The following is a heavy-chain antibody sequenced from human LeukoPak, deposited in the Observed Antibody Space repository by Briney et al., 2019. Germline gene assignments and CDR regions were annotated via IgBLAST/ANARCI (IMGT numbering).Heavy chain of an antibody. D-gene: IGHD3-3*01. CDR1: GFTFSSYG. J-gene: IGHJ3*02. Sequence: GGSLRLSCAASGFTFSSYGMHWVRQAPGKGLEWVAVIWYDGSNKYYADSVKGRFTISRDNSKNTLYLQMNSLRAEDTAVYYCARDGTDYDFWSGPWDAFDIWGQGTMVTVSS. V-gene: IGHV3-33*01. CDR3: ARDGTDYDFWSGPWDAFDI. CDR2: IWYDGSNK.